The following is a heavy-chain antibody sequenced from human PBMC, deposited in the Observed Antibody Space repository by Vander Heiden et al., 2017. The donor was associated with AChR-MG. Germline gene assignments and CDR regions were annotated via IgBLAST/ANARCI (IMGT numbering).Heavy chain of an antibody. CDR1: GGPFSSYA. D-gene: IGHD6-13*01. Sequence: QVQLVQSGAEVKTPGSSVKVSCQASGGPFSSYAISWVRQAPGQGLEWMGGIILIFGTANYAQKYQGRVTITADKSTSTAYMELSSLRSEDTAVYYCARDGAGYSSFLLPLDYWGQGTLVTVSS. J-gene: IGHJ4*02. V-gene: IGHV1-69*06. CDR3: ARDGAGYSSFLLPLDY. CDR2: IILIFGTA.